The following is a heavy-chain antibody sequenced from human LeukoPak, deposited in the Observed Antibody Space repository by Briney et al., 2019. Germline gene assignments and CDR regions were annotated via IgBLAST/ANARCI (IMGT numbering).Heavy chain of an antibody. CDR2: IRYDGSNK. V-gene: IGHV3-30*02. D-gene: IGHD3-3*01. Sequence: GGSLRLSCAASGFTFSSYGMDWVRQAPGKGLEWVAFIRYDGSNKYYADSVKGRFTISRDNSKNTLYLQMNSLRAEDTAVYYCAKEKAKITIFGVDSYFDYWGQGTLVTVSS. J-gene: IGHJ4*02. CDR1: GFTFSSYG. CDR3: AKEKAKITIFGVDSYFDY.